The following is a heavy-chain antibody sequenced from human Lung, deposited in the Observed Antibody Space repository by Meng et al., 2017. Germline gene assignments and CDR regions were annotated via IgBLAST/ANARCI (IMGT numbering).Heavy chain of an antibody. J-gene: IGHJ4*02. CDR3: ARGPTTMAHDFDY. CDR2: INHSGST. Sequence: QVQLQQWGAVLLKPSETLSLTCVVSGGPFSDYYWSWIRQPPGKGLEWIGEINHSGSTNYNPSLESRATISVDTSQNNLSLKLSSVTAADSAVYYCARGPTTMAHDFDYWGQGTLVTVSS. CDR1: GGPFSDYY. V-gene: IGHV4-34*01. D-gene: IGHD4-11*01.